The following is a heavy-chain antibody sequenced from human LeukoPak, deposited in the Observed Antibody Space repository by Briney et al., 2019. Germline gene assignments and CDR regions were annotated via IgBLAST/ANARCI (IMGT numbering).Heavy chain of an antibody. D-gene: IGHD6-19*01. J-gene: IGHJ3*02. V-gene: IGHV1-46*01. CDR1: GYTFTSYY. CDR3: AKDRRSSGWLPLMDAFDI. Sequence: GASVKVSCKASGYTFTSYYMHWVRQAPGQGLEWMGIINPSGGSTSYAQKFQGRVTMTRDTSTSTVYMELSSLRSEDTAVYYCAKDRRSSGWLPLMDAFDIWGQGTMVTVSS. CDR2: INPSGGST.